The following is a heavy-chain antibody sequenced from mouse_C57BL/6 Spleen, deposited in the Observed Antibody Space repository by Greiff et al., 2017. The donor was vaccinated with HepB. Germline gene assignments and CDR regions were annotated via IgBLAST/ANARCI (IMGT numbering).Heavy chain of an antibody. V-gene: IGHV1-61*01. CDR2: IYPSDSET. CDR3: ARGYGNPYAMDY. CDR1: GYTFTSYW. Sequence: QVQLQQSGAELVRPGSSVKLSCKASGYTFTSYWMDWVKQRPGQGLEWIGNIYPSDSETHYNQKFKDKATLTVDKSSSTAYMQLSSLTSEDSAVYYCARGYGNPYAMDYWGQGTSVTVSS. J-gene: IGHJ4*01. D-gene: IGHD2-10*02.